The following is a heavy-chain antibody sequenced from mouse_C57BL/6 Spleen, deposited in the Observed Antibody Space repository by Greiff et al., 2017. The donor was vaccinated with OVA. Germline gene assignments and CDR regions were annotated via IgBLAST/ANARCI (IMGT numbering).Heavy chain of an antibody. D-gene: IGHD4-1*02. V-gene: IGHV1-54*01. CDR1: GYAFTNYL. CDR3: ARYATGTGYFDY. J-gene: IGHJ2*01. CDR2: INPGSGGT. Sequence: VHLVESGAELVRPGTSVKVSCKASGYAFTNYLIEWVKQRPGQGLEWIGVINPGSGGTNYNEKFKGKATLTADKSSSTAYMQLSSLTSEDSAVYFCARYATGTGYFDYWGQGTTLTVSS.